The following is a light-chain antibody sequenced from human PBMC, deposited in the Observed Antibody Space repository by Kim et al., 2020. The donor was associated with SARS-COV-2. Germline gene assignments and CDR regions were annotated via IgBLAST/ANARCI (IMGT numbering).Light chain of an antibody. CDR3: QQYTSYSPT. Sequence: DIQMTQSPSTLSASVGDRVTITCRASQSISSWLAWYQQKPGKAPKLLIYDASSLESGVPSRFSGSGSGTEFTLTISSLQPDDFATYYCQQYTSYSPTFGQGTKLEI. CDR1: QSISSW. V-gene: IGKV1-5*01. CDR2: DAS. J-gene: IGKJ2*01.